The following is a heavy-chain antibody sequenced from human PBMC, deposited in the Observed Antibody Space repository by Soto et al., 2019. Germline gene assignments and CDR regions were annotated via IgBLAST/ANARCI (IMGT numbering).Heavy chain of an antibody. J-gene: IGHJ6*02. D-gene: IGHD6-6*01. CDR3: ARLVFSSSSLFWVPGVDSYYGMDV. V-gene: IGHV6-1*01. CDR2: TYYRSKWYN. CDR1: GDSVSSNSAA. Sequence: SQTLSLTCAISGDSVSSNSAAWNWIRQSPSRGLEWLGRTYYRSKWYNDYAVSVKSRITINPDTSKNQFSLQLNSVTPEDTAVYYCARLVFSSSSLFWVPGVDSYYGMDVWGHGTTVTVYS.